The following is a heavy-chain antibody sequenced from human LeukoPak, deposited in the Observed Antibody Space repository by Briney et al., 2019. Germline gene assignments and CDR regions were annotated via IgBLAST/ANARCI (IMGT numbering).Heavy chain of an antibody. CDR2: ISRGSSTI. CDR3: AKNPFVGYGSDYFDD. CDR1: GFTFITYS. Sequence: GGSLRLSCAASGFTFITYSMNWVRQAPGKGLEWVSYISRGSSTIYYADSVKGRFTISRDNAKNSLYLQMNSLRDEDTAVYYCAKNPFVGYGSDYFDDWGQGTLVTVSS. J-gene: IGHJ4*02. D-gene: IGHD3-10*01. V-gene: IGHV3-48*02.